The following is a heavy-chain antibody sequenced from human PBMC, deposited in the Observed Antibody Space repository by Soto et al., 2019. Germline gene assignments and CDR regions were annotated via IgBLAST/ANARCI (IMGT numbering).Heavy chain of an antibody. Sequence: ASVKVSCKVSGYTLTELSMHWVRQAPGKGLEWMGGFDPEDGETIYAQKFQGRVTMTEDTSTDTAYMELSSLRSEDTAVYYCATAGYSSGWYYIDYWGQGTLVTVSS. J-gene: IGHJ4*02. CDR1: GYTLTELS. D-gene: IGHD6-13*01. V-gene: IGHV1-24*01. CDR2: FDPEDGET. CDR3: ATAGYSSGWYYIDY.